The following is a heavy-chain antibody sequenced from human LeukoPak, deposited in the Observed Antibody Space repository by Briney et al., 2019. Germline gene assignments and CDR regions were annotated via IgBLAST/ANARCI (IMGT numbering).Heavy chain of an antibody. CDR3: ARAVSTADSLGYFDY. CDR1: GDSIRNYY. J-gene: IGHJ4*02. CDR2: IYYSGST. D-gene: IGHD6-13*01. Sequence: SETLSLTCTVSGDSIRNYYWSWLRQPPGKGLEWIGYIYYSGSTNYNPSLKSRVTISVDTSKNQFSLKLSSVTAADTAVYYCARAVSTADSLGYFDYWGQGALVTVSS. V-gene: IGHV4-59*01.